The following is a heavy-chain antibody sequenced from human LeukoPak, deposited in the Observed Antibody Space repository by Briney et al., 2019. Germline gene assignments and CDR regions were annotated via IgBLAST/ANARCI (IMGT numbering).Heavy chain of an antibody. Sequence: SVKVSCKASGYTFTSYGISWVGQAPGQGLEWMGWISAYNGNTNYAQKLQGRVTMTTDTSTSTAYMELRSLRSDDTAVYYCARDRRDRQQRIDPDYWGQGTLVTVSS. CDR1: GYTFTSYG. CDR2: ISAYNGNT. CDR3: ARDRRDRQQRIDPDY. D-gene: IGHD6-13*01. V-gene: IGHV1-18*01. J-gene: IGHJ4*02.